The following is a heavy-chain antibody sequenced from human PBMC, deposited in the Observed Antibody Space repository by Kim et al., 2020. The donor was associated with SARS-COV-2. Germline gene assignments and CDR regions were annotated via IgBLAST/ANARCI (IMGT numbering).Heavy chain of an antibody. V-gene: IGHV3-21*01. D-gene: IGHD3-9*01. CDR1: GFTFSTYN. CDR3: TRGLDEIHHYSGMDV. J-gene: IGHJ6*02. CDR2: ITKGGSYI. Sequence: GGSPRLSCAASGFTFSTYNMNWVRQAPGKGLEWVSSITKGGSYIYYADSMKGRFTISRDNAKNSLYLQMTSLRAEDTAVYYCTRGLDEIHHYSGMDVWGQGTTVTVSS.